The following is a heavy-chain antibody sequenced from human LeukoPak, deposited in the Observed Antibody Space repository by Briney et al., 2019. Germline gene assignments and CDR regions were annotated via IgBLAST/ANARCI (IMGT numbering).Heavy chain of an antibody. Sequence: GGSLRLSCIGSGFVFNNYGMHWVRQAPGKGLEWVAFIRYDGSNKYYADSVKGRFTISRDNSKNTLYLQMNSLRAEDTAVYYCAKSHIPYYYGSSYYMDVWGKGTTVTISS. CDR2: IRYDGSNK. J-gene: IGHJ6*03. CDR1: GFVFNNYG. CDR3: AKSHIPYYYGSSYYMDV. V-gene: IGHV3-30*02. D-gene: IGHD3-10*01.